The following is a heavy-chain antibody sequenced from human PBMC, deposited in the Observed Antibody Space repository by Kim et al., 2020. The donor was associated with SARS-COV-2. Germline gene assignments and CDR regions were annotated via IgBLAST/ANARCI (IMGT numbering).Heavy chain of an antibody. CDR2: IKQDGSEK. CDR1: GFTISSYW. Sequence: GGSLRLSCAASGFTISSYWMTWVCQGLGKGLEWVGNIKQDGSEKYYMDSVKGRLTISRDNAKNSLYLQMNSLRAEDKAVYYCMGGPAGDYWGQGTLVTVS. J-gene: IGHJ4*02. CDR3: MGGPAGDY. V-gene: IGHV3-7*01.